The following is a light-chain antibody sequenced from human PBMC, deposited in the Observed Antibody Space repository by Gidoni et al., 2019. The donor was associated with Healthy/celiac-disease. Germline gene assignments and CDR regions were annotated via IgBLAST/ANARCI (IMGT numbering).Light chain of an antibody. CDR1: QTISSW. V-gene: IGKV1-5*03. CDR3: QQYNSYPYT. Sequence: DIQMTQSPSTLYASVGDRVTITCRASQTISSWLAWYQQKPGKAPKLLIYKASSLESGVPSRFSGSGSGTEFTLTISSLQPDGFATYYCQQYNSYPYTFGQGTKLEIK. CDR2: KAS. J-gene: IGKJ2*01.